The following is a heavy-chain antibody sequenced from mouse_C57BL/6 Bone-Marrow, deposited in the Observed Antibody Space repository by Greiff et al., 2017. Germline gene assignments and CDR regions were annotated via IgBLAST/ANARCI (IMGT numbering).Heavy chain of an antibody. J-gene: IGHJ1*03. CDR3: AREGHYYGSSYWYFDV. Sequence: EVQLQQSGPGMVKPSQSLSLTCTVTGYSITSGYDWHWIRHFPGNKLEWMGYISYSGSTNYNPSLKSRISITHDTSKNHFFLKLNSVTTEDTATYYCAREGHYYGSSYWYFDVWGTGTTVTVSS. CDR2: ISYSGST. CDR1: GYSITSGYD. V-gene: IGHV3-1*01. D-gene: IGHD1-1*01.